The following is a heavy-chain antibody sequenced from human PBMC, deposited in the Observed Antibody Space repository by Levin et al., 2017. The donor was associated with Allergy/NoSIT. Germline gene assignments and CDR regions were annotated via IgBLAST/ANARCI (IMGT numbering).Heavy chain of an antibody. CDR1: GFTFSSYA. CDR3: AKNEQWLAHLFDY. V-gene: IGHV3-23*01. J-gene: IGHJ4*02. Sequence: GESLKISCAASGFTFSSYAMSWVRQAPGKGLEWVSAISGSGGSTYYADSVKGRFTISRDNSKNTLYLQMNSLRAEDTAVYYCAKNEQWLAHLFDYWGQGTLVTVSS. CDR2: ISGSGGST. D-gene: IGHD6-19*01.